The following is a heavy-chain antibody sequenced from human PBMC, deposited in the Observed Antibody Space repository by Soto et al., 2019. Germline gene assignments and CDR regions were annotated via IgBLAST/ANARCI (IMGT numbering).Heavy chain of an antibody. V-gene: IGHV1-45*02. J-gene: IGHJ4*02. CDR2: ITPYNGNT. Sequence: QVQVVQSGAEVKKPGASVKISCKASGYTFSTHAMHWVRQAPGQALEWLGCITPYNGNTKYAQKLQDRVSITRSTSLTTIYLELNNLRSDDTAIYYCGRSGLDGDASDLYFEKWGQGTLVTVSS. CDR3: GRSGLDGDASDLYFEK. D-gene: IGHD2-21*01. CDR1: GYTFSTHA.